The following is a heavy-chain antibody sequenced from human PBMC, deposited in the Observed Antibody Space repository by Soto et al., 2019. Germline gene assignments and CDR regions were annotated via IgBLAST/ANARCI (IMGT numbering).Heavy chain of an antibody. Sequence: LTCAFSGGSISIGGYYLSLIRQHPGKGLEWIGYIYYSGSTYYNPSLKSRVTISVDTSKNQFSLKLSSVTAADTAVYYCARANSWTPRYYYYGMDVWGQGTTVTVSS. CDR2: IYYSGST. CDR3: ARANSWTPRYYYYGMDV. D-gene: IGHD3-3*01. CDR1: GGSISIGGYY. J-gene: IGHJ6*02. V-gene: IGHV4-31*11.